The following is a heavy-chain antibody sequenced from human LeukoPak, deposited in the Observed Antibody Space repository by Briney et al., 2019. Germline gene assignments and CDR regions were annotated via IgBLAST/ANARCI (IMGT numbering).Heavy chain of an antibody. Sequence: SETLSLTCAVYGGSFSGYYWSWIRQPPGKGLEWIGEINHSGSTNYNPSLTSRVTISVDTSKNQFSLKLSSVTAADTAVYYCARLVFSGSYYTYYYYYYMDVWGKGTTVTVSS. CDR1: GGSFSGYY. CDR3: ARLVFSGSYYTYYYYYYMDV. V-gene: IGHV4-34*01. D-gene: IGHD1-26*01. J-gene: IGHJ6*03. CDR2: INHSGST.